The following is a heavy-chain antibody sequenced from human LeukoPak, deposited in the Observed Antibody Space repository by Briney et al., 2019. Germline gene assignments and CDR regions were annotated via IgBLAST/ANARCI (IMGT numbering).Heavy chain of an antibody. CDR2: IRYDGGSK. V-gene: IGHV3-30*02. J-gene: IGHJ4*02. CDR3: AKGLYFYDSSGLTPFDS. D-gene: IGHD3-22*01. Sequence: GGSLILSCAASEFTFSRYGMYWVRQAPGKGLEWVTFIRYDGGSKYYADSVKGRFTISRDNSNNTVYLQMNSLRPEDTAVYYGAKGLYFYDSSGLTPFDSWGQGTLVTVSS. CDR1: EFTFSRYG.